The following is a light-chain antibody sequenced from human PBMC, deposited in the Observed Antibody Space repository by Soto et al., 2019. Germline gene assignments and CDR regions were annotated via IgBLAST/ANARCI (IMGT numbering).Light chain of an antibody. J-gene: IGKJ4*01. CDR2: ATS. CDR1: QDIKKF. CDR3: QQSYSSPLT. Sequence: DIHMTQSPSSLSASVGDRVTITCRASQDIKKFLNWYQQRPGKAPSALIHATSTLQNGVSSRFSGSGSETDFTLTITSLQPEDFATYFCQQSYSSPLTFGGGTKVDIK. V-gene: IGKV1-39*01.